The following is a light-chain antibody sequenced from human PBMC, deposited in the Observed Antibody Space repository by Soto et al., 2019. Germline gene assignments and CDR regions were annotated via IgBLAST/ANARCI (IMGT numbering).Light chain of an antibody. V-gene: IGKV3-11*01. CDR3: QQRSNWPLAA. CDR2: DAS. CDR1: QSVSNY. Sequence: EIVLTQSPATLSLSPGERATLFCRASQSVSNYLAWYQQKPGQAPRLLIYDASNRATGIPARFSGSGSGTDFTLPISSLEPEDFGVYYCQQRSNWPLAAFGQGTKVEIK. J-gene: IGKJ1*01.